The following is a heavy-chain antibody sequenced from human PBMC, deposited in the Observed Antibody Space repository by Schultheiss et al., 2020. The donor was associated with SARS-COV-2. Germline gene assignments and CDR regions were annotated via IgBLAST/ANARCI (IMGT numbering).Heavy chain of an antibody. CDR2: ISSSSSYT. Sequence: GGSLRLSCAASGFTVSSNYMSWVRQAPGKGLEWVSYISSSSSYTNYADSVKGRFTVARDNSKNTLYLQMNSLRAEDTAVYYCAKDWSPYSSSWYDYWGQGTLVTVSS. CDR1: GFTVSSNY. V-gene: IGHV3-11*06. D-gene: IGHD6-13*01. CDR3: AKDWSPYSSSWYDY. J-gene: IGHJ4*02.